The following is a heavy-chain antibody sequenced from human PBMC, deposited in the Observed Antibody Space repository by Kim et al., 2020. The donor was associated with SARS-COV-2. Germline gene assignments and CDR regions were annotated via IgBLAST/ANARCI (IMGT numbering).Heavy chain of an antibody. CDR2: ISSSGSTI. Sequence: GGSLRLSCAASGFTFSSYEMNWVRQAPGKGLEWVSYISSSGSTIYYADSVKGRFTISRDNAKNSLYLQMNSLRAEDTAVYYCARGGYNVKYYFDYWGQGTLVTVSS. CDR1: GFTFSSYE. V-gene: IGHV3-48*03. D-gene: IGHD3-10*02. J-gene: IGHJ4*02. CDR3: ARGGYNVKYYFDY.